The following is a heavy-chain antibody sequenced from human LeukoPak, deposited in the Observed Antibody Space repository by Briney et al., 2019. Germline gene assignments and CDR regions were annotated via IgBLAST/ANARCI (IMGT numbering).Heavy chain of an antibody. D-gene: IGHD6-13*01. Sequence: PGGSLRLSCEGSGFTFSDYWMGWVRQAPGKGLEWVANINPAGRDTYYVDSVKGRFTISRDNVKKSTFLQMNSLRAEDTAVYYCATLVLLAALPIDYWGQGTLVTVSS. V-gene: IGHV3-7*01. J-gene: IGHJ4*02. CDR2: INPAGRDT. CDR3: ATLVLLAALPIDY. CDR1: GFTFSDYW.